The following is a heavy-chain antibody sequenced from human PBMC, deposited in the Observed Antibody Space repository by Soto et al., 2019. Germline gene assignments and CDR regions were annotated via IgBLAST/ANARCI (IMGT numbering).Heavy chain of an antibody. J-gene: IGHJ4*02. Sequence: QVQLVESGGGVVQPGRSLRLSCAASGFTFSSYAMHWVRQAPGKGLEWVAVISYDGSNKYYADSVKGRFTISRDNSKNTLYLQMRSLGAEAAAVYYCARDFRKQGLVPGGQDFEYWGQGTLVTVSS. D-gene: IGHD6-19*01. CDR2: ISYDGSNK. CDR3: ARDFRKQGLVPGGQDFEY. V-gene: IGHV3-30-3*01. CDR1: GFTFSSYA.